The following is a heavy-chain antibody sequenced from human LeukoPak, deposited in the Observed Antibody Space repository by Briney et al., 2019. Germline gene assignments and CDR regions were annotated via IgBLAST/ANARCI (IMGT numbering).Heavy chain of an antibody. J-gene: IGHJ4*02. CDR2: ISGSGGST. Sequence: PGGSLRLSCAASGFTFSSYAMSWVRQAPGKELEWVSAISGSGGSTYYADSVKGRFTISRDNSKNTLYLQMNSLRAEDTAVYYCAKLAIYGVVTYYFDYWGQGTLVTVSS. CDR1: GFTFSSYA. D-gene: IGHD3-3*02. CDR3: AKLAIYGVVTYYFDY. V-gene: IGHV3-23*01.